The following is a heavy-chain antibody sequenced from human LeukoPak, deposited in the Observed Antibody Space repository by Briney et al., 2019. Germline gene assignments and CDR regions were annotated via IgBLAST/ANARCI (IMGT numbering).Heavy chain of an antibody. V-gene: IGHV3-66*01. D-gene: IGHD5-24*01. Sequence: GGPLRLSCVASGPTVSSSYMSWVRQTPGEGLEWVSGIYSDATTYYADSVKGRFTISRDNAKNTVYLQMNSLRAEDTSVYYCARDRRDGNCLGYWGQGTQVTVSS. CDR3: ARDRRDGNCLGY. CDR2: IYSDATT. CDR1: GPTVSSSY. J-gene: IGHJ4*02.